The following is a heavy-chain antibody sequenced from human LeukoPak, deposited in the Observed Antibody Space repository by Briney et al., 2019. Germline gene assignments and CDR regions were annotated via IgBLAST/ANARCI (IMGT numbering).Heavy chain of an antibody. V-gene: IGHV4-30-4*01. CDR3: ARDGAITMLPDY. D-gene: IGHD3-10*01. Sequence: SETLSLTCTVSGVSISSGDYYWSWIRQPPGKGLEWIGYIYYSGSTYYNPSLKSRVTISVDTSKNQFSLKLSSVTAADTAVYYCARDGAITMLPDYWGQGTLVTVSS. CDR1: GVSISSGDYY. CDR2: IYYSGST. J-gene: IGHJ4*02.